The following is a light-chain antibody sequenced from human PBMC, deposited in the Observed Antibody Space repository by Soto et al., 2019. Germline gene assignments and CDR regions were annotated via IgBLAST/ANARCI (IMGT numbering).Light chain of an antibody. CDR3: HQLYSSPLT. V-gene: IGKV3-15*01. CDR1: QSLISS. CDR2: GAS. Sequence: EIVMTQSPSTLSASVGDRATISCRSSQSLISSLAWYQQQPAQAPPLLIYGASTRSTGIPPRFSGSGSGTAFTPTISSLQPEDFAAYYCHQLYSSPLTFGQGTKVDI. J-gene: IGKJ1*01.